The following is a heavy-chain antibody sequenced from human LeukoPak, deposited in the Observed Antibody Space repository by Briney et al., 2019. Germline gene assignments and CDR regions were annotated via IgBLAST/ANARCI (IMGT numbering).Heavy chain of an antibody. Sequence: PGGSLRLSCAASGFTFSDYYMSWLRQAPGKGLEWVSYISSSSSYTNYADSVKGRFTISRDNAKNSLYLQMNSLRAEDTAVYYCARGTYCSGGSCYSDYWGQGTLVTVSS. J-gene: IGHJ4*02. V-gene: IGHV3-11*06. CDR1: GFTFSDYY. CDR2: ISSSSSYT. CDR3: ARGTYCSGGSCYSDY. D-gene: IGHD2-15*01.